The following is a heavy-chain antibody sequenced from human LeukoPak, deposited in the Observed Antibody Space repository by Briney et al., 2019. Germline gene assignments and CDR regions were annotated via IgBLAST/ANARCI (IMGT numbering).Heavy chain of an antibody. D-gene: IGHD3-3*02. CDR1: GYTFSDLY. J-gene: IGHJ4*02. V-gene: IGHV1-2*02. CDR3: ARVRLADERAWAY. Sequence: ASVKVSCKASGYTFSDLYIHWVRQAPGQGLEYVGWITPKSGDTYSPQRFQGRVTMTRDASISTAYMELSSLRSDDTAVYFCARVRLADERAWAYWGQGTLVTASS. CDR2: ITPKSGDT.